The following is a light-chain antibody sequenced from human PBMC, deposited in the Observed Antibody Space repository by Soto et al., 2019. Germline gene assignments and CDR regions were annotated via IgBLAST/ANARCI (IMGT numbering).Light chain of an antibody. CDR3: FSFTTTSTHV. J-gene: IGLJ1*01. CDR2: EVN. CDR1: SSDIGAYDY. V-gene: IGLV2-14*01. Sequence: QSALTQPASLSGSPGQSITISCTGTSSDIGAYDYVSWFQQHPGKAPKLMISEVNNRPSGVSNRFSGSKSGNTAYLTISGLQAEAEAAYFCFSFTTTSTHVFGTGTKVTV.